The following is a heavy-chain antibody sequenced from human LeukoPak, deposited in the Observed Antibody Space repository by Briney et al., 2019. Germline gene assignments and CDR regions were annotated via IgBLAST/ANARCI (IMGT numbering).Heavy chain of an antibody. CDR3: GRDRFDGRYCSGGSCYAYYYYGMDV. CDR1: GGSVSSGSYY. J-gene: IGHJ6*02. Sequence: SETLSLTCTVSGGSVSSGSYYWSWIRQLPGKGLEWIGYIHYSGSTNYNPSLKSRVTISVDTSKNQFSLKLSSVTAADTAVYYCGRDRFDGRYCSGGSCYAYYYYGMDVWGQGTTVTVSS. D-gene: IGHD2-15*01. V-gene: IGHV4-61*01. CDR2: IHYSGST.